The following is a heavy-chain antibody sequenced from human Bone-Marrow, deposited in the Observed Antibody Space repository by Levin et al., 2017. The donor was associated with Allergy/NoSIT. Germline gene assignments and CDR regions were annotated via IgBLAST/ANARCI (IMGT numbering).Heavy chain of an antibody. V-gene: IGHV5-51*01. CDR2: IYPGDSDT. D-gene: IGHD2-15*01. J-gene: IGHJ3*02. CDR1: GYSFTSYW. CDR3: ASLGYCSGGSCYSDAFDI. Sequence: GESLKISCKGSGYSFTSYWIGWVRQMPGKGLEWMGIIYPGDSDTRYSPSFQGQVTISADKSISTAYLQWSSLKASDTAMYYCASLGYCSGGSCYSDAFDIWGQGTMVTVSS.